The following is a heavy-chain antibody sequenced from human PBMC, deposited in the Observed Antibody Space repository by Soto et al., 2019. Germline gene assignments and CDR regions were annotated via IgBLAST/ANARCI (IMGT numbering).Heavy chain of an antibody. Sequence: GGSLRLSCSASGFTFSSYAMHWVRQAPGKGLEYVSAISSNGGSTYYADSVKGRFTISRDNSKNTLYLQMSSLRAEDTAVYDCVKDEAGSEIGWGFDYWGQGTLVTVSS. CDR1: GFTFSSYA. V-gene: IGHV3-64D*06. J-gene: IGHJ4*02. D-gene: IGHD6-19*01. CDR2: ISSNGGST. CDR3: VKDEAGSEIGWGFDY.